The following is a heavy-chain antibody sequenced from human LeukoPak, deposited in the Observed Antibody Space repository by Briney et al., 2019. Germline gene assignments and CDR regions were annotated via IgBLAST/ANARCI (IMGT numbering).Heavy chain of an antibody. CDR1: GFTFNSYW. D-gene: IGHD3-10*01. CDR2: IDRDGSEK. J-gene: IGHJ4*02. CDR3: ARIYYFGDNNWRYFDN. V-gene: IGHV3-7*01. Sequence: GGSLRLSCAASGFTFNSYWMSWVRQAPGKGLEWVANIDRDGSEKQYGDSVKGRFTTSRDNAKNSLYLQMNSLRAEDTAIYYCARIYYFGDNNWRYFDNWGQGTLVTVSS.